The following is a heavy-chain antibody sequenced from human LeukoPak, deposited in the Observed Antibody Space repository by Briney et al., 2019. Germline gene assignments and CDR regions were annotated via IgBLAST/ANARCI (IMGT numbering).Heavy chain of an antibody. Sequence: TGGSLRLSCAASGFTFDDYAMHWVRQAPGKGLEWVSLISWDGGSTYYADSVKGRFTISRDNSKNSLYLQMNSLRAEDTALYYCAKDIGSPASSSWRFDYWGQGTLVTVSS. CDR1: GFTFDDYA. CDR2: ISWDGGST. V-gene: IGHV3-43D*04. CDR3: AKDIGSPASSSWRFDY. J-gene: IGHJ4*02. D-gene: IGHD6-13*01.